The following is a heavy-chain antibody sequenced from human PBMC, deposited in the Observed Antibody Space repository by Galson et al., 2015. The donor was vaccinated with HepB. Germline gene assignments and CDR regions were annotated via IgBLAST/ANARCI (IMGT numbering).Heavy chain of an antibody. D-gene: IGHD2-2*01. Sequence: SLRLSCAASGFTFSAYDMYWVRQAPGKGLEWVSSITTSSSYIYYADSMRGRFTISRDNAKNSLFLQMDSLRAEDTAVYYCAKAGWSGAGCYFRYSWIDSWGQGTLVTVSS. J-gene: IGHJ5*01. CDR3: AKAGWSGAGCYFRYSWIDS. V-gene: IGHV3-21*06. CDR1: GFTFSAYD. CDR2: ITTSSSYI.